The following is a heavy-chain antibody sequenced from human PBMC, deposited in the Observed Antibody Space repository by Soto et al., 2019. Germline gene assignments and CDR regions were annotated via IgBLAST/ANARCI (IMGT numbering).Heavy chain of an antibody. D-gene: IGHD2-8*01. J-gene: IGHJ3*02. CDR2: IKSKNDGGAI. Sequence: GGSLRLSCAASGLTFSNAWMNWVRQAPGKGLEWVGRIKSKNDGGAIEYSAPVSGRFTISRDDSKDTLYLQMNSLTTGDTAVYYCTTDAQWGIWGQGTMVTVSS. CDR1: GLTFSNAW. V-gene: IGHV3-15*07. CDR3: TTDAQWGI.